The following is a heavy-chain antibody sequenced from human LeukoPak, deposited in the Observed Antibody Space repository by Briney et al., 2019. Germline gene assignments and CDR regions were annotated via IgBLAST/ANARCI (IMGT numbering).Heavy chain of an antibody. D-gene: IGHD5-24*01. CDR1: GYTFTGYY. Sequence: ASVKVSCKASGYTFTGYYIHWVRQAPGQGLEWMGWINPNSGGTNYAQKFQGRVTMTRDTSISTAYMELSRLRSDDTAVYYCARDKEMATITLDYWGQGTLVTVSS. V-gene: IGHV1-2*02. CDR2: INPNSGGT. J-gene: IGHJ4*02. CDR3: ARDKEMATITLDY.